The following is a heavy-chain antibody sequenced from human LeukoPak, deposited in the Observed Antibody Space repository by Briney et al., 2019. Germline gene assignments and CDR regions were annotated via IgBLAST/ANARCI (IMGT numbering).Heavy chain of an antibody. Sequence: GGSLRLSRAASGFTFSSYGMSWVRQAPGKGLEWVSSINTGGTNTHYADSVKGQFTISRDNSKNTLYLQMNSLRAEDTAVYYCAKDQYGEAFDIWGPGTMVTVSS. CDR2: INTGGTNT. V-gene: IGHV3-23*01. D-gene: IGHD4-17*01. J-gene: IGHJ3*02. CDR1: GFTFSSYG. CDR3: AKDQYGEAFDI.